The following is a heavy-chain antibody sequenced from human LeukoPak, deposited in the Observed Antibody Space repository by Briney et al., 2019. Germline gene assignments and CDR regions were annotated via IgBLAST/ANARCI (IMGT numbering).Heavy chain of an antibody. Sequence: GRSLRLSCAVSGFTFSTYWMSWVRQAPGEWLELVANIKTDGSEKYYVDSVKGRFTISRDNAKNSLYLQMNSLRAQDTAVYYCARDWNGSGSPNDFWGQGTLVTVSS. V-gene: IGHV3-7*01. D-gene: IGHD3-10*01. CDR2: IKTDGSEK. J-gene: IGHJ4*02. CDR3: ARDWNGSGSPNDF. CDR1: GFTFSTYW.